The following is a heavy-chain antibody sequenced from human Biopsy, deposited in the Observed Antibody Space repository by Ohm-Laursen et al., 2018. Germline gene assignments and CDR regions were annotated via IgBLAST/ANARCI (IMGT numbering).Heavy chain of an antibody. Sequence: SLRLSCAASGFTFSDYAMHWVRQAPGKGLEWVAIITYDGSKTYYADSVEGRFTISRDQFKSTVYLQLNSLRTEDTAIYYCTKERRGWYSERWGQGTLVTVSS. CDR3: TKERRGWYSER. CDR2: ITYDGSKT. J-gene: IGHJ4*02. D-gene: IGHD6-19*01. V-gene: IGHV3-30*18. CDR1: GFTFSDYA.